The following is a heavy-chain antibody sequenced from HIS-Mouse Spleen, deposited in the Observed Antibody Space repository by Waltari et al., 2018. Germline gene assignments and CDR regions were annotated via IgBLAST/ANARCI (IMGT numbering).Heavy chain of an antibody. CDR1: GFTFSDYY. D-gene: IGHD5-18*01. CDR2: ISSSGSTK. Sequence: QVQLVESGGGLVKPGGSLRLSCAASGFTFSDYYMSWIRQAPGKGLEWVYNISSSGSTKYYADSVKGRFTISRDNAKNSLYLQMNSLRAEDTAVYYCARDSVIQGPFYSYGYYFDYWGQGTLVTVSS. CDR3: ARDSVIQGPFYSYGYYFDY. J-gene: IGHJ4*02. V-gene: IGHV3-11*01.